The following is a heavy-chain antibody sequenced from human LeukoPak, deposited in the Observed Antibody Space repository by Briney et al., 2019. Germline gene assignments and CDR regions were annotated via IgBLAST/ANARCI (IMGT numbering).Heavy chain of an antibody. D-gene: IGHD4-17*01. Sequence: SVKVSCKACGGTISSYAISWVRQAPGQGLEWMGRIIPIFGTANYAQKFQGRVTITTDESTSTAYMELSSLRSEDTAVYYCASYPHYGDYYRLDYWGQGTLVTVSS. J-gene: IGHJ4*02. CDR1: GGTISSYA. V-gene: IGHV1-69*05. CDR3: ASYPHYGDYYRLDY. CDR2: IIPIFGTA.